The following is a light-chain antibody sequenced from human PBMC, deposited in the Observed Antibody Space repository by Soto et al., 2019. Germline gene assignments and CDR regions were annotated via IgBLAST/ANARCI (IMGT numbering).Light chain of an antibody. J-gene: IGKJ1*01. CDR2: GAS. V-gene: IGKV3-20*01. CDR3: HQRQRWPRT. Sequence: EIVLTQSPGTLSLSPGERATVSGRASQSVSSSYLAWYQQKPGQAPRLLMYGASTRATGIPVRFSGSGSGTDFTLTITRLEPEDFAFYYCHQRQRWPRTFGQGTKVDIK. CDR1: QSVSSSY.